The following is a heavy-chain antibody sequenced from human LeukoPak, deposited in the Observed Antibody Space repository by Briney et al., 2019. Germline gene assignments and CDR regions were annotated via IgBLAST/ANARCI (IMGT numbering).Heavy chain of an antibody. CDR2: IDNDGTFT. V-gene: IGHV3-74*01. D-gene: IGHD6-19*01. Sequence: GWSLRLSCSASGFTFSNYWMHWARQAPGKGLVRVTRIDNDGTFTNYADSVKGRFTISRDNAKNTLYLQMNGLRVEDTAVYYCIRGSNAWNGMDVWGQGTTVTVSS. J-gene: IGHJ6*02. CDR1: GFTFSNYW. CDR3: IRGSNAWNGMDV.